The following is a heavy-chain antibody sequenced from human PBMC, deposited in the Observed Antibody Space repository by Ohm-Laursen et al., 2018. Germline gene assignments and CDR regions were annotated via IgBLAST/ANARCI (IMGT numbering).Heavy chain of an antibody. Sequence: ASVKISCKASGHIYGISWVRQAPGQGLEWMGWISAYNGNTNYAQKLQGRVTMTTDTSTSTAYMELRSLRSDDTAVYYCVMDYDSSGYYRYWGQGTLVTVSS. CDR1: GHIYG. J-gene: IGHJ4*02. D-gene: IGHD3-22*01. CDR3: VMDYDSSGYYRY. V-gene: IGHV1-18*01. CDR2: ISAYNGNT.